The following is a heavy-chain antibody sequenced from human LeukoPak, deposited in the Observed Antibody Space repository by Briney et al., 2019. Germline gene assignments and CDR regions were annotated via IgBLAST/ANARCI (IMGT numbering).Heavy chain of an antibody. V-gene: IGHV1-24*01. D-gene: IGHD3-22*01. J-gene: IGHJ4*02. CDR3: ATRGDSSGYYFY. CDR1: GYTLTELS. Sequence: ASVKVSCKVSGYTLTELSMHWVRQAPGKGLEWMGGFDPEDGETIYAQKFQGRVTMTEDTSTDTAYMALSSLRSEDTAVYYCATRGDSSGYYFYWGQGTLVTVSS. CDR2: FDPEDGET.